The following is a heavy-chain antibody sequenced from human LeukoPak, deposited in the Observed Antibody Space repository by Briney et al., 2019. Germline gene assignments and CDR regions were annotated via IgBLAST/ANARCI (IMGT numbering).Heavy chain of an antibody. D-gene: IGHD3-3*01. CDR1: GYIFTGYY. Sequence: ASVKVSCKASGYIFTGYYMHWVRQAPGQGLEWMGWINPNSGGTNYAQKFQGRVTMTRDTSISTAYMELSRLRSDDTAVYYCARGRGVLRFLEWLLYGLGWFDPWGQGTLVTVSS. J-gene: IGHJ5*02. CDR3: ARGRGVLRFLEWLLYGLGWFDP. V-gene: IGHV1-2*02. CDR2: INPNSGGT.